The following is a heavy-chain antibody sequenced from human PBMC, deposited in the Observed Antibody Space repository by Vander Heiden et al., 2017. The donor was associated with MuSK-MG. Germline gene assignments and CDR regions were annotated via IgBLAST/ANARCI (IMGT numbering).Heavy chain of an antibody. D-gene: IGHD6-13*01. J-gene: IGHJ4*02. Sequence: EVQLVESGGGLVPPGGSMRLPCAACGFSLGNYWMSWVRRAPGEGLEWVANIKQDGSVKYYVDSLKGRFTISRDNAKNSVYLQMNSLRAEDTAVYYCARIGYSSSGFDYWGQGTLVIVSS. CDR1: GFSLGNYW. CDR2: IKQDGSVK. V-gene: IGHV3-7*03. CDR3: ARIGYSSSGFDY.